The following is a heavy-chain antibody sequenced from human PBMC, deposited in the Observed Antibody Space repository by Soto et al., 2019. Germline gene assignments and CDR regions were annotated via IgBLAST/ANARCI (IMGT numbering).Heavy chain of an antibody. Sequence: ASVKVSCKASGYTFTSYDINWVRQATGQGLEWMGWMNPNSGNTGYAQKFQGRVTMTRNTSISTAYMELSSLRSEDTAVYYCARGSYYGSGSYLEGAFDYWGQGTLVTVSS. J-gene: IGHJ4*02. CDR1: GYTFTSYD. V-gene: IGHV1-8*01. D-gene: IGHD3-10*01. CDR3: ARGSYYGSGSYLEGAFDY. CDR2: MNPNSGNT.